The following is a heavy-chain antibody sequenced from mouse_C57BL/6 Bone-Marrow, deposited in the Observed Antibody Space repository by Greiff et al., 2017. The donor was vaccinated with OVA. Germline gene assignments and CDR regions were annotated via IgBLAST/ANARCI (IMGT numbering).Heavy chain of an antibody. Sequence: QVQLQQSGAELAKPGASVKLSCKASGYTFTSYWMHWVKQRPGQGLEWIGYINPSSGYTKYNQKFKDKATLTADNSSSTAYMQLSSLTYEDSAFYYCARSVYSYDVWGTGTTVTVSS. D-gene: IGHD1-1*01. CDR1: GYTFTSYW. CDR3: ARSVYSYDV. CDR2: INPSSGYT. V-gene: IGHV1-7*01. J-gene: IGHJ1*03.